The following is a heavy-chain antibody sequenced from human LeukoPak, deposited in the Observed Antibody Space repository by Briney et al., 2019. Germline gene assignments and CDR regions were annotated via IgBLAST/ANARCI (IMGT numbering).Heavy chain of an antibody. CDR3: AGYGYGGGTGYYFDY. V-gene: IGHV3-48*03. CDR1: GFTFSSYE. J-gene: IGHJ4*02. Sequence: PGGSLRLSCAASGFTFSSYEMNWVRQAPGKGLEWVSYISGSGSTIYYADSVKGRFTISRDNAKNSLYLQMNSLRAEDTAVYYCAGYGYGGGTGYYFDYWGQGTLVTVSS. D-gene: IGHD5-18*01. CDR2: ISGSGSTI.